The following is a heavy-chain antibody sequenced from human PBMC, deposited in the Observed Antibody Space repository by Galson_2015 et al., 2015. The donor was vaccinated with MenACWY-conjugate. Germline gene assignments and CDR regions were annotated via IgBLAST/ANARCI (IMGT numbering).Heavy chain of an antibody. D-gene: IGHD4-17*01. CDR1: GFIFSSYG. CDR2: ISHGGSHL. Sequence: SLRLSCAASGFIFSSYGMNWVRQAPGKGLEWVSSISHGGSHLYYADSVKGRFTISRDNAKNSLYLQINNLRAEDTAIFYCARNDQGGYGVDSWGQGTLVTVSS. V-gene: IGHV3-21*06. CDR3: ARNDQGGYGVDS. J-gene: IGHJ4*02.